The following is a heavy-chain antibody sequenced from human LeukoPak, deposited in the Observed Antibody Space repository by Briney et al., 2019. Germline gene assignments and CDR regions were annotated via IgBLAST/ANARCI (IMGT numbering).Heavy chain of an antibody. D-gene: IGHD3-22*01. V-gene: IGHV4-34*01. CDR3: ARGVRITMIVVVMLAYFDY. Sequence: SETLSLTCAVYGGSFSGYYWSWIRQPPGKGLEWIGEINHSGSTNYNPSLKSRVTISVDTSKNQFSLKLSSVTAADTAVYYCARGVRITMIVVVMLAYFDYWGQGTLVTFSS. CDR1: GGSFSGYY. CDR2: INHSGST. J-gene: IGHJ4*02.